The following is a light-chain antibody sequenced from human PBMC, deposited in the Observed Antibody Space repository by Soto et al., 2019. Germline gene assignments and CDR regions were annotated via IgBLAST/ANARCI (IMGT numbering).Light chain of an antibody. V-gene: IGKV1-5*03. CDR2: KAS. Sequence: DIQMTQSPSTLSASVGDRVTIACRASQNIGSWLVWYQQKSGQAPKLLIYKASDLDSGVPSRFSGSGSATEFTLTISSLKPDDFATYYCQQYHSYPFTFGPGTTVDIK. J-gene: IGKJ3*01. CDR3: QQYHSYPFT. CDR1: QNIGSW.